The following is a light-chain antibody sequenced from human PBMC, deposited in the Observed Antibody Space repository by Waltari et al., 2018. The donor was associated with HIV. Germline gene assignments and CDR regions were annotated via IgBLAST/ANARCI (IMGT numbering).Light chain of an antibody. V-gene: IGKV1-9*01. CDR1: QNIYSY. J-gene: IGKJ4*01. Sequence: DIQLTQSPSFLSASVGDRVTITCRASQNIYSYLARYQQKPGRAPQVLFYATSTLQSGVPSRFSGSGSGTEFALTITNLQPDDFATYYCQQVNGYPLTFGGGTKVEIK. CDR2: ATS. CDR3: QQVNGYPLT.